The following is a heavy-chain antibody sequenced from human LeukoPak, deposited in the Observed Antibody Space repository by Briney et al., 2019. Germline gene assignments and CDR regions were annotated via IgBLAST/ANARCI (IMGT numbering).Heavy chain of an antibody. CDR1: GFAFRSYS. CDR2: ISSRSSYI. J-gene: IGHJ4*02. V-gene: IGHV3-21*04. D-gene: IGHD3-22*01. CDR3: AKAYYDTSGRMGGFDY. Sequence: PGGSLRLSCATSGFAFRSYSMNWVSQAPGEGLEWVSSISSRSSYIYYADSVKGRFTISRDSSKNSLYLQMNSLRAEDTAVYYCAKAYYDTSGRMGGFDYWGQGTLVTVSS.